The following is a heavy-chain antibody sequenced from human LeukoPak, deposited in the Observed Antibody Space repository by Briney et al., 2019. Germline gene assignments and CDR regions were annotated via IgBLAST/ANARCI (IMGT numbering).Heavy chain of an antibody. CDR1: GYTFTSYD. CDR2: MNPNSGNT. J-gene: IGHJ5*02. Sequence: GASVKVSCKASGYTFTSYDINWVRQATGQGLEWMGWMNPNSGNTGYAQKFQGRVTMTRNTSISTAYMELSSLRSEDTAVYYCARSRKGLRAPPRTNWFDPWGQGTLVTVSS. CDR3: ARSRKGLRAPPRTNWFDP. D-gene: IGHD1-14*01. V-gene: IGHV1-8*01.